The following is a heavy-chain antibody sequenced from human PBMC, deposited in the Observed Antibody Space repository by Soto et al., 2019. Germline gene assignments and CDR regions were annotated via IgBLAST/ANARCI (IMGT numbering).Heavy chain of an antibody. J-gene: IGHJ6*02. CDR3: ARDYWSGDRYYYGMDV. D-gene: IGHD3-3*01. CDR2: INPNSGGP. CDR1: GYPFTGYY. Sequence: GXSVKVSCKASGYPFTGYYIDWVRQSPGQRLEWMGYINPNSGGPNYAQKFQGRVTMTRDTSISTAYMELSRLRSDDTAVYFCARDYWSGDRYYYGMDVWGQGTTVTVSS. V-gene: IGHV1-2*02.